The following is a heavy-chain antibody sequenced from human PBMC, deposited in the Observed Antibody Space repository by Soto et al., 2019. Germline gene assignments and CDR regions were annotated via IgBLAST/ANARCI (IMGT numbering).Heavy chain of an antibody. Sequence: GGSLRLSCAASGFTFDDYSMHWVRQAPGKGLEWVSGISWNSGSIGYADSVKGRFTISRDNAKKSLYLQMNSLRGEDTALYYCAKVTQSIGDYDYALDVWGQGTTVTV. J-gene: IGHJ6*02. CDR2: ISWNSGSI. V-gene: IGHV3-9*01. CDR1: GFTFDDYS. CDR3: AKVTQSIGDYDYALDV.